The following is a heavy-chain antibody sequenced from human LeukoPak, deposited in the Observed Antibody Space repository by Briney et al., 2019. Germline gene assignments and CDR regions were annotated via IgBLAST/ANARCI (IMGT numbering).Heavy chain of an antibody. D-gene: IGHD6-13*01. Sequence: SEALSLTCTVSGGSISSYYWSWIRQPPGKGLEWIGYIYYSGSTNYNPSLKSRVTISVDTSKNQFSLKLSSVTAADTAVYYCARHAGIAAAGPYFDYWGQGTLVTVSS. CDR2: IYYSGST. CDR1: GGSISSYY. J-gene: IGHJ4*02. CDR3: ARHAGIAAAGPYFDY. V-gene: IGHV4-59*08.